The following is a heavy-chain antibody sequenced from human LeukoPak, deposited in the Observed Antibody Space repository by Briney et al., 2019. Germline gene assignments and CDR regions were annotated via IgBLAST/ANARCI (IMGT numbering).Heavy chain of an antibody. Sequence: GGSLRLSCAASGFTFSGYAMSWVRQAPGKGLEWVSAISGSGGSTYYADSVKGRFTISRDNSKDTLYLQMNSLRAEDTAVYYCAKGRVPYSSGWYSDYWGQGTLVTVSS. D-gene: IGHD6-19*01. CDR1: GFTFSGYA. V-gene: IGHV3-23*01. CDR3: AKGRVPYSSGWYSDY. J-gene: IGHJ4*02. CDR2: ISGSGGST.